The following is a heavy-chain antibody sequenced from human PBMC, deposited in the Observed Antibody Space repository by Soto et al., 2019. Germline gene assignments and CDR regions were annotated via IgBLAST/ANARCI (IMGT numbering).Heavy chain of an antibody. J-gene: IGHJ4*02. Sequence: EVQLLESGGGLVQPGGSLRLSCAASGFTFSSQTMSWVRQAPGKGLEWVSVISSSGSTSYTDSVEGRFTISKDSSKNTLYLQLNILRVEDTAVYYFAKGARDVESWGQGTLVTVSS. V-gene: IGHV3-23*01. CDR3: AKGARDVES. D-gene: IGHD5-12*01. CDR2: ISSSGST. CDR1: GFTFSSQT.